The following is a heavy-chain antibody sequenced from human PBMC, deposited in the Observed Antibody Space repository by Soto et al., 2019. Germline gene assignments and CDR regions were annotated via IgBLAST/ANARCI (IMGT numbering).Heavy chain of an antibody. CDR2: ISAYNGNT. Sequence: QLQLVQSGAEVKKPGASVKVSCKASGYTFTSYGISWVRQAAGQGFEWMGLISAYNGNTNYAQMLQGRVTMTTDTSTSTAYMELRRLRSDDTAVYYCARGVVASYYFDYWGQGTLVTVSS. V-gene: IGHV1-18*01. CDR1: GYTFTSYG. CDR3: ARGVVASYYFDY. D-gene: IGHD2-15*01. J-gene: IGHJ4*02.